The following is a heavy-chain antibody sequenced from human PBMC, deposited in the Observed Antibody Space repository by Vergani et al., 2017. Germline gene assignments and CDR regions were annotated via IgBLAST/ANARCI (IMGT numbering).Heavy chain of an antibody. D-gene: IGHD5-12*01. Sequence: QVQLVESAGGVVQPGGSLRLSCAASGFTFSNFGMHWIRQAPGKGLEWLAYIGKDGINTRYRDAVKGRFTVSRDNSKDILYLQMNSLSAGDTAVYYCAKANPRNSGYDYLFYYRAMDVWGQGTTVTVSS. CDR3: AKANPRNSGYDYLFYYRAMDV. V-gene: IGHV3-30*02. CDR1: GFTFSNFG. J-gene: IGHJ6*02. CDR2: IGKDGINT.